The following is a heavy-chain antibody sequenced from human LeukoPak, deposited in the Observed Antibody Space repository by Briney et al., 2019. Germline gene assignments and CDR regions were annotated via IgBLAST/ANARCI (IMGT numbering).Heavy chain of an antibody. V-gene: IGHV3-74*01. CDR2: INNDGSDT. CDR3: ARGSIGPDY. CDR1: GFTFSSYS. J-gene: IGHJ4*02. Sequence: QPGGSLRLSCAASGFTFSSYSMNWVRQAPGKGLVWVSRINNDGSDTTYADSVKGRFTSSRDNAKNTLYLQMNSLRAEDTALYYCARGSIGPDYWGQGTLVTVSS. D-gene: IGHD3/OR15-3a*01.